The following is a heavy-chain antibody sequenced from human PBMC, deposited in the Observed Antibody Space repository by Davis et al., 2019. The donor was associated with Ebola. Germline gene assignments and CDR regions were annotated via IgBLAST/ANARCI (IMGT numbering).Heavy chain of an antibody. V-gene: IGHV3-11*04. D-gene: IGHD3-22*01. CDR1: GFTFSDYY. CDR2: ITSSGSTI. J-gene: IGHJ4*02. Sequence: GESLKISCAASGFTFSDYYMSWIRQAPGKGLEWVSYITSSGSTIYYADSVKGRFTISRDNAKNSLYLQMNSLRDEDTAVYYCAREGYYYDSSGYLYYFDYWGQGTLVTVSS. CDR3: AREGYYYDSSGYLYYFDY.